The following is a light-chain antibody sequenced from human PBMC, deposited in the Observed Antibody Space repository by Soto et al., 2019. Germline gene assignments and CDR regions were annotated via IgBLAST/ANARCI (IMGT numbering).Light chain of an antibody. J-gene: IGKJ4*01. CDR2: GGS. CDR3: QQIYTIPLT. CDR1: QSIGSY. V-gene: IGKV1-39*01. Sequence: DIHMTQSPSSLSASVGDIFTITCRASQSIGSYLNWYQQKPGKAPNLLIHGGSILQSGVPPRFSGGGGGTDLTLTISSLKNEDFESYYCQQIYTIPLTFGGGTKVDIK.